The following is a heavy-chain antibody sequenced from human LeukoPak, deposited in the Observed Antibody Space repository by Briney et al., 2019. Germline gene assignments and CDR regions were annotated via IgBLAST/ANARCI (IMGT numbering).Heavy chain of an antibody. V-gene: IGHV4-34*01. CDR1: GGSFSGYY. CDR3: ARDVSFDY. CDR2: INHSGST. Sequence: SETLSLTCAVYGGSFSGYYWSWIRQPQGKGLEWIGEINHSGSTNYNPSLKSRVTISVDTSENQFSLKLSSVTAADTAVYYCARDVSFDYWGQGTLVTVSS. J-gene: IGHJ4*02.